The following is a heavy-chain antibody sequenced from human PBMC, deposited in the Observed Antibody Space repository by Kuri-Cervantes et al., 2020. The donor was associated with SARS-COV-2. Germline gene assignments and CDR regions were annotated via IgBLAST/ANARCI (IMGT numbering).Heavy chain of an antibody. D-gene: IGHD2-15*01. V-gene: IGHV6-1*01. Sequence: LRLPCPISGYTVANIICTWNWIRQSPERGLAWLGRTYYSSKCYNDYATSVQSRISINPDKSKNQFFLHLKSVTPEDTAVYYCVREVYCNGGSCYGDNWFDVWGQGTMVTVSS. CDR2: TYYSSKCYN. J-gene: IGHJ5*02. CDR1: GYTVANIICT. CDR3: VREVYCNGGSCYGDNWFDV.